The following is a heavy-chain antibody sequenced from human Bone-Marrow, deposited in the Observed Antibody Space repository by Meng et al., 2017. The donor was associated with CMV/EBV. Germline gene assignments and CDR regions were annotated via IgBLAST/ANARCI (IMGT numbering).Heavy chain of an antibody. V-gene: IGHV1-69*05. D-gene: IGHD2-2*01. Sequence: SVKVSCKASGDTFRKYAISWVRQAPGQGLEWMGGIIPVFATANYAQRFQGRVTMTRDTSTSTVYMELSSLRSEDTAVYYCARDRYCSSTSCPHGMDVWGQGTTVTVSS. CDR3: ARDRYCSSTSCPHGMDV. CDR2: IIPVFATA. J-gene: IGHJ6*02. CDR1: GDTFRKYA.